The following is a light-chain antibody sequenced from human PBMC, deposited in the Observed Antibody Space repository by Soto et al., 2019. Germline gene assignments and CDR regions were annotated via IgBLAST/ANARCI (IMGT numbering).Light chain of an antibody. Sequence: DVVMTQTPLSLSVAPGQPASISCKSSQSLLHITGETFLFWYLQKPGQSPQRLIYEVSTRVSGVPDRFSGSGSGTDFTLEISRVETDDVGIYYCMQRTQLPPTFGQGPRLGIE. J-gene: IGKJ5*01. CDR2: EVS. CDR3: MQRTQLPPT. CDR1: QSLLHITGETF. V-gene: IGKV2-29*03.